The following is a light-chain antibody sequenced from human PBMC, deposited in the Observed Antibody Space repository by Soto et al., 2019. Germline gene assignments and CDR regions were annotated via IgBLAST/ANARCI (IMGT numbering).Light chain of an antibody. CDR2: DAS. CDR3: QQYSRAPIT. CDR1: QSVNSW. V-gene: IGKV1-5*01. J-gene: IGKJ5*01. Sequence: DIQMTQSPSTLSAFVGDRVTITCRASQSVNSWLAWYQQRPGKAPKLLIYDASTLESGVPSRFSGSGSGTEFTLTITSLQPEDSAVYYCQQYSRAPITFGQGTRLEIK.